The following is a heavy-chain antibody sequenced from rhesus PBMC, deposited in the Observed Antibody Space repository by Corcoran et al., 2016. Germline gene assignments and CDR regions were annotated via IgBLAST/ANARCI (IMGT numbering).Heavy chain of an antibody. CDR2: IYGSGGST. V-gene: IGHV4-93*02. CDR3: ARQWGIVVIIGYFDL. CDR1: GGSISSSNW. Sequence: QVQLQESGPAVVKPSETLSLTCAVSGGSISSSNWWSWIRQSPGKGLEWIGGIYGSGGSTVYNPSRKSRVTISIDASKNQFSLKLSSVTAADTAVYYCARQWGIVVIIGYFDLWGPGTPITISS. D-gene: IGHD3-28*01. J-gene: IGHJ2*01.